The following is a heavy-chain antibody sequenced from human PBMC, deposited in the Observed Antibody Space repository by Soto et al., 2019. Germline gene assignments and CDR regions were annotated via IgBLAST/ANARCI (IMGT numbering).Heavy chain of an antibody. CDR1: GFTFTSYG. V-gene: IGHV3-13*04. CDR2: SGTAGDT. J-gene: IGHJ3*02. D-gene: IGHD3-9*01. Sequence: GESLRLSCAASGFTFTSYGMHWVRHATGKGLEWVSASGTAGDTYYPGYVKGRFTISRENAKNSLYLQMNSLRAGDTAVYYCARSLRYFGLRVHYAFDIWGQGTMVTVSS. CDR3: ARSLRYFGLRVHYAFDI.